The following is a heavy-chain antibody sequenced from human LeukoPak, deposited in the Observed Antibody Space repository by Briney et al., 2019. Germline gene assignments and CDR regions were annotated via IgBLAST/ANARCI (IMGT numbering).Heavy chain of an antibody. Sequence: ASVKVSCKASGGTFSSYAISWVRQAPGQGLEWMGRIIPILGIANYAQKFQGRVTITADKSTSTAYMELSSLRSEDTAVYYCARDIAVAGNFGFDHWGQGTLVTVSS. CDR3: ARDIAVAGNFGFDH. CDR2: IIPILGIA. CDR1: GGTFSSYA. V-gene: IGHV1-69*04. J-gene: IGHJ4*02. D-gene: IGHD6-19*01.